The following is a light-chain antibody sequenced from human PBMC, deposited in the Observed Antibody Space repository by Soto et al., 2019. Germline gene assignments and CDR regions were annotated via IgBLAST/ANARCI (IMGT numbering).Light chain of an antibody. V-gene: IGLV2-14*01. J-gene: IGLJ1*01. CDR3: SSYTSSSTDV. CDR1: SSDVGGYNY. CDR2: EVS. Sequence: QSVLTQPASVSGSPGQSITIPCTGTSSDVGGYNYVSWSQQHPGKAPQLMIYEVSNRPSGVSNRFSGSKSGNTASLTISGLQAEDDADYYCSSYTSSSTDVFGTGTKVTVL.